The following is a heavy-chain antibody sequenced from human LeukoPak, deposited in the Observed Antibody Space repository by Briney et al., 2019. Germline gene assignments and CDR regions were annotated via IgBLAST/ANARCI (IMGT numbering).Heavy chain of an antibody. CDR2: IYYCGIL. Sequence: PSETLSLTCTVSGGSISGGDYYWSWGRQPPGKGQEWVRYIYYCGILYYNASLKSRVTISADTSKNQFSLKLSSVTAADTAVYYCARDRGYSSSWYLDYWGQGTLVTVSS. CDR1: GGSISGGDYY. CDR3: ARDRGYSSSWYLDY. J-gene: IGHJ4*02. V-gene: IGHV4-30-4*01. D-gene: IGHD6-13*01.